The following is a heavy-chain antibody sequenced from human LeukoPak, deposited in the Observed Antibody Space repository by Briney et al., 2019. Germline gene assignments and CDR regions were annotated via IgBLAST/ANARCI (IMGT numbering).Heavy chain of an antibody. V-gene: IGHV4-34*01. J-gene: IGHJ5*01. D-gene: IGHD3-3*01. CDR2: IDHIGRA. CDR3: AMPGFCSATICSNYFES. Sequence: SETLSLTCAVYGTSISRYYCSWIRQTPGRGLEWIGEIDHIGRASYHPSLKSRATISVDTSKNQFSLTLKSVTAADVGVYFCAMPGFCSATICSNYFESWGQGTLVTVSS. CDR1: GTSISRYY.